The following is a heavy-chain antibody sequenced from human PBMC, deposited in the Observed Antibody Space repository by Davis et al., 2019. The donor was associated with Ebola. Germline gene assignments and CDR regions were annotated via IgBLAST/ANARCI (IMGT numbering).Heavy chain of an antibody. CDR3: TREGSWQWFDP. CDR2: INYYGAST. V-gene: IGHV3-74*01. D-gene: IGHD6-13*01. J-gene: IGHJ5*02. Sequence: GESLKIPCAAPGFTFETHRMHWVRQAPGKGLELVSRINYYGASTDYADPVRGRFTISRDNSKNTLYLQMSSLRIDDTAVYYCTREGSWQWFDPWGQGTLVTVSS. CDR1: GFTFETHR.